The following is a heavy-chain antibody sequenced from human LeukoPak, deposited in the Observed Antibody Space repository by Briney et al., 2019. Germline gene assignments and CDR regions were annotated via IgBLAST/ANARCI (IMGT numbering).Heavy chain of an antibody. CDR2: ISYDGSNK. D-gene: IGHD3-9*01. CDR1: GFTFSSFA. V-gene: IGHV3-30*04. J-gene: IGHJ4*02. Sequence: GGSLRLSCAASGFTFSSFAMHWVRQAPGKGLEWVAVISYDGSNKYYADSVKGRFTISRDNSKNTLYLQMNSLRAEDTAVYYCARSPIYDILTLDYWGQGTLVTVSS. CDR3: ARSPIYDILTLDY.